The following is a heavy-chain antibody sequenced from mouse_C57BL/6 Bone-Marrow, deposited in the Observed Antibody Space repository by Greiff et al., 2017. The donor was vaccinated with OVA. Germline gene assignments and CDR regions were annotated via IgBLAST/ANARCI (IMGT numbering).Heavy chain of an antibody. CDR3: ARLGNYDYDGLAY. J-gene: IGHJ3*01. CDR2: ISSGSSTI. CDR1: GFTFSDYG. V-gene: IGHV5-17*01. Sequence: EVKVVESGGGLVKPGGSLKLSCAASGFTFSDYGMHWVRQAPEKGLEWVAYISSGSSTIYYADTVKGRFTISRDNAKNTLFLQMTSLRSEDTAMYYCARLGNYDYDGLAYWGQGTLVTVSA. D-gene: IGHD2-4*01.